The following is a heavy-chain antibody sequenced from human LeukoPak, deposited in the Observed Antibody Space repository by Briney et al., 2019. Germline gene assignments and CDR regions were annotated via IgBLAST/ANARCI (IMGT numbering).Heavy chain of an antibody. D-gene: IGHD2-2*01. CDR1: GYTLTELS. CDR3: ATPFGVVVPAAISSPGAFDI. Sequence: ASVKVSCKVSGYTLTELSMHWVRQAPGKGLEWMGGFDPEDGETIYAQKFQGRVTMTEDTSTDTAYMELSSLRSEDTAVYYCATPFGVVVPAAISSPGAFDIWGQGTMVTVSS. V-gene: IGHV1-24*01. CDR2: FDPEDGET. J-gene: IGHJ3*02.